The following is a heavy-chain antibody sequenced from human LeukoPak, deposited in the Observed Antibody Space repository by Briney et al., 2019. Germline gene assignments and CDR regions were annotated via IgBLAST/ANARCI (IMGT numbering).Heavy chain of an antibody. Sequence: GGYLRLSCAASGFTFSNYWMTWVRQAPGKGLEWVANIKEDGSEKYYVDSVKGRFTISRDNAKNSLYLQMNSLRAEDTALYYCARDESGPAYWGQGTLVTVSS. J-gene: IGHJ4*02. CDR1: GFTFSNYW. CDR2: IKEDGSEK. D-gene: IGHD3-3*01. V-gene: IGHV3-7*01. CDR3: ARDESGPAY.